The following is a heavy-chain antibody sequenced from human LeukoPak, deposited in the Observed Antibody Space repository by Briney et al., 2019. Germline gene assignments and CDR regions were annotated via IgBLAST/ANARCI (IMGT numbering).Heavy chain of an antibody. V-gene: IGHV3-7*01. J-gene: IGHJ4*02. CDR1: GFTFSSYW. CDR2: IKQDGSEK. D-gene: IGHD1-26*01. CDR3: ASGGSYLNY. Sequence: GGSLRLSCAASGFTFSSYWMNWVRQAPGKGLEWVANIKQDGSEKYYVDSEKGRFTISRDNAKNSLYLQMKSLTAEDTAVYYCASGGSYLNYWGQGTLVTVSS.